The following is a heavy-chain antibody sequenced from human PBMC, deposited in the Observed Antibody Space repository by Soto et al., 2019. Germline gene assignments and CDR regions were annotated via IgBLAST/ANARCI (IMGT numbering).Heavy chain of an antibody. J-gene: IGHJ4*02. D-gene: IGHD1-1*01. V-gene: IGHV3-30*18. CDR2: ISHDGSNK. CDR3: VKDSPTGPFDY. CDR1: GFTFSTFM. Sequence: GGSLRLSCAASGFTFSTFMMHWVRQAPGRGLAWVAFISHDGSNKKYADSVMGRFTIPRDNSKNTLYLQMNSLRAEDTAVYYCVKDSPTGPFDYWGQGTLVTVSS.